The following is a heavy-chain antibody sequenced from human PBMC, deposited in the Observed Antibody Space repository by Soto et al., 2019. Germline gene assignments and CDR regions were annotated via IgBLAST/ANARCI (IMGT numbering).Heavy chain of an antibody. CDR3: GRDRLLRRLVRGNTGVSYSGMDV. J-gene: IGHJ6*02. CDR1: EFSLSTYD. D-gene: IGHD3-10*01. V-gene: IGHV3-13*01. CDR2: AGKDGDT. Sequence: GGSLRLSCVASEFSLSTYDMHWVRQAAGKGLEWVASAGKDGDTYYEACLKCRVTIVRDNVKNSLSLLMNSLGAGDTAVYFCGRDRLLRRLVRGNTGVSYSGMDVWGQGTTVTVSS.